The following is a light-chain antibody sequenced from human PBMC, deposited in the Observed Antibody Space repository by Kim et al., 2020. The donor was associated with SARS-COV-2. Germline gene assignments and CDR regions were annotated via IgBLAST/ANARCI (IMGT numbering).Light chain of an antibody. CDR1: QSLVSSDGSTY. CDR2: RVS. V-gene: IGKV2-30*01. CDR3: MQAIYWPYS. Sequence: QPASISYRSSQSLVSSDGSTYLNWFQQRPGQSPRRLISRVSKRDSGVPDTFNGSGSGTDFTLKISRVEAEDLGVYYCMQAIYWPYSFGQGTKLEI. J-gene: IGKJ2*03.